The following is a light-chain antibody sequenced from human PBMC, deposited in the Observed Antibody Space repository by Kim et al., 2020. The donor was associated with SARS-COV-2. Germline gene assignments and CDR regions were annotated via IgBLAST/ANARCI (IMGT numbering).Light chain of an antibody. CDR2: GAS. Sequence: TGEEATLSCMASQSVASNFLACYQHKHGHAPRLLIYGASSRATGIPVRFSGSGSGTDFTLTISSLKPEDFAVYYCQHYNILPPYTFGQGTKLEI. CDR3: QHYNILPPYT. CDR1: QSVASNF. V-gene: IGKV3-20*01. J-gene: IGKJ2*01.